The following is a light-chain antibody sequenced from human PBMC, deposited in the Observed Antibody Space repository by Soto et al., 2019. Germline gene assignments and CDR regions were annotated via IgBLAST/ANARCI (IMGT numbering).Light chain of an antibody. CDR2: DVS. V-gene: IGLV2-14*01. J-gene: IGLJ1*01. CDR1: SSDVGAYSY. Sequence: QSVLTQPASVSGSPGQSITISCTGTSSDVGAYSYVSWYQQHPGKAPKLIIYDVSDRPSGISNRFSGSKSDNTASLTISGLQAEDEAEYYCSSYTSSTTYVSGTGTKLTVL. CDR3: SSYTSSTTYV.